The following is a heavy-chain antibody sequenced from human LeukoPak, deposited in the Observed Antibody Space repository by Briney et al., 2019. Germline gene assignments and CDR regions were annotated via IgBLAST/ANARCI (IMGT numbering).Heavy chain of an antibody. CDR1: GFTFSSCS. J-gene: IGHJ6*02. V-gene: IGHV3-21*01. CDR3: ARSPVLRFLESLYGMDV. CDR2: ISSSSSYI. Sequence: GGSLRLSCAASGFTFSSCSMNWVRQAPGKGLEWVSSISSSSSYIYYADSVKGRFTISRDNAKNSLYLQMNSLRAEDTAVYYCARSPVLRFLESLYGMDVWGQGTTVTVSS. D-gene: IGHD3-3*01.